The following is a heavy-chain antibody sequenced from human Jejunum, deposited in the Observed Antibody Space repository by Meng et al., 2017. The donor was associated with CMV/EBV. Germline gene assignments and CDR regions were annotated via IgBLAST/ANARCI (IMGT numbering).Heavy chain of an antibody. CDR1: FSRYE. J-gene: IGHJ6*02. CDR2: IDSSGSTT. Sequence: FSRYEMNWVRQAPGKGLECLSHIDSSGSTTSYTDSVKGPFTISRDNAKNSLYLQMNRLRAEDTALYYCAREPAVYAPPDYYGMDVWGQGTTVTVSS. D-gene: IGHD2-8*01. CDR3: AREPAVYAPPDYYGMDV. V-gene: IGHV3-48*03.